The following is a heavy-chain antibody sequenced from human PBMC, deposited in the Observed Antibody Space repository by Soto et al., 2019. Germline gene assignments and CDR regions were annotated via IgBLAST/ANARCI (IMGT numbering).Heavy chain of an antibody. CDR1: GFTFSKYS. V-gene: IGHV3-21*01. J-gene: IGHJ6*02. CDR3: ARPRLPAAGDYYYYYGMDV. D-gene: IGHD6-13*01. CDR2: ISSRSTYI. Sequence: PVGSLRLSCAASGFTFSKYSVNWVRQAPGKGLEWVSSISSRSTYIFYADSVKGRFTISRDNAKNSLYLQMNSLRAEDTGVYYCARPRLPAAGDYYYYYGMDVWGQGTTVTVSS.